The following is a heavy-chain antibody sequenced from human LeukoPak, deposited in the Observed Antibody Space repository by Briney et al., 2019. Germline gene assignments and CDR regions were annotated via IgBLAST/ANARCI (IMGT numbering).Heavy chain of an antibody. CDR3: ATLATRPSTYSYYYMDV. CDR1: GFIFSNYG. V-gene: IGHV3-30*03. D-gene: IGHD6-6*01. CDR2: ISYDGSNK. J-gene: IGHJ6*03. Sequence: PGGSLRLSCTASGFIFSNYGMHWVRQAPGKGLEWVALISYDGSNKYYGDSVKGRFTISRDNAKNTLYLQMNSLRAEDTAVYYCATLATRPSTYSYYYMDVWGKGTTVTVSS.